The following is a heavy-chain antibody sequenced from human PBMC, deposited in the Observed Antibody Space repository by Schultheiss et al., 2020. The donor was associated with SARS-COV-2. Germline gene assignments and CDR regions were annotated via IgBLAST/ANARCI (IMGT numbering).Heavy chain of an antibody. CDR2: MNPNSGGT. J-gene: IGHJ4*02. D-gene: IGHD6-19*01. CDR1: GGTFSSYA. Sequence: ASVKVSCKASGGTFSSYAISWVRQAPGQGLEWMGGMNPNSGGTNFAQKFQGWVTMTRDTSISTAYMELSRLRSDDTAVYYCARDVDKGAIAVEAYWGQGTLVTVSS. V-gene: IGHV1-2*04. CDR3: ARDVDKGAIAVEAY.